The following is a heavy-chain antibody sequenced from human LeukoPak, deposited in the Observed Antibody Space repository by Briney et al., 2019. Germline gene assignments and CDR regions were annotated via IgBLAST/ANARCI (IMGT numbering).Heavy chain of an antibody. D-gene: IGHD3-3*01. CDR1: GGSLSGYY. CDR3: ARGGLYYDFWSGYSGGHYYMDV. Sequence: SETLSLTCAVYGGSLSGYYWSWIRQPPGKGLEWIGEINHSGSTNYNPSLKSRVTISVDTSKNQFSLKLSSVTAADTAVYYCARGGLYYDFWSGYSGGHYYMDVWGKGTTVTVSS. CDR2: INHSGST. V-gene: IGHV4-34*01. J-gene: IGHJ6*03.